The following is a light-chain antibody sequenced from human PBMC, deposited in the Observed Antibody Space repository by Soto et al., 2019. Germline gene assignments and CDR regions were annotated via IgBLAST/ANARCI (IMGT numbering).Light chain of an antibody. CDR2: AAS. V-gene: IGKV1-27*01. CDR3: QRYDSNPFT. CDR1: QGISNY. J-gene: IGKJ5*01. Sequence: DIPMTQSPASLSASIGDRVTITCRASQGISNYLAWYQQKPGKVPKLLMYAASTLQSGVPSRFSGSGSGTDFALTVTSLQPEDVATYYCQRYDSNPFTFGRGTRLEIK.